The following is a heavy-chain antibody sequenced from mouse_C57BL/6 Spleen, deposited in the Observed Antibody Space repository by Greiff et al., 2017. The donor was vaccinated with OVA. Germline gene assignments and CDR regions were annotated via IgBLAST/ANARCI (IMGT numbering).Heavy chain of an antibody. D-gene: IGHD2-4*01. J-gene: IGHJ4*01. CDR3: TREGLHGAMDY. V-gene: IGHV5-9-1*02. Sequence: EVQGVESGEGLVKPGGSLKLSCAASGFTFSSYAMSWVRQTPEKRLEWVAYISSGGDYTYYADTVKGRFTISRDNARNTLYLQMSSLKSEDTAMYYCTREGLHGAMDYWGQGTSVTVSS. CDR2: ISSGGDYT. CDR1: GFTFSSYA.